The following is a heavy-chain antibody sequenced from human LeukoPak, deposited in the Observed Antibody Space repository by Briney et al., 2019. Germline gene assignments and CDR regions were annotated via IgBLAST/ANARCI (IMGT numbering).Heavy chain of an antibody. V-gene: IGHV3-66*01. CDR2: IYSGGST. J-gene: IGHJ4*02. CDR3: ARDSIVGATTLFDY. CDR1: GFTVSSNY. D-gene: IGHD1-26*01. Sequence: PGGSLRLSCAASGFTVSSNYMSWVRQAPGKGLEWVSVIYSGGSTYYADSVKGRFTISRDNSKNTLYLQMNSLRAEDTAVYYCARDSIVGATTLFDYWGQGTLVTVSS.